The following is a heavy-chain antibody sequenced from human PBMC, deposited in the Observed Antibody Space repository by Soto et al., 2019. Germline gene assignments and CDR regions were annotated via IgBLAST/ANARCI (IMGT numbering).Heavy chain of an antibody. V-gene: IGHV1-69*12. Sequence: QVQLVQSGAEVKKPGSAVKVSCKSSGGTFSHYGISWVRQAPGQGLECMGVIVPIFGAEHTQKFQGRVTIIADESTNTVFIALRGVRSEDTAVYYCARGGSDYECSGYYQGHVWGQGTTVTVSS. CDR2: IVPIFGA. CDR1: GGTFSHYG. CDR3: ARGGSDYECSGYYQGHV. D-gene: IGHD3-22*01. J-gene: IGHJ6*02.